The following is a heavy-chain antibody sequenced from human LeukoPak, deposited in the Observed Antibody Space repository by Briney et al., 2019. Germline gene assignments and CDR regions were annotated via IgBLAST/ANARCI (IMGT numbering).Heavy chain of an antibody. CDR1: GGSISSGGYS. CDR3: ASKSTDHGELRFDY. Sequence: SETLSLTCAVSGGSISSGGYSWSWIRQPPGKGLEWIGYIYYTGTTNYNPSLKSRVTISVDTSKNQFSLKVGSVTAADTGVYYCASKSTDHGELRFDYWGQGTLVTVSS. D-gene: IGHD4-17*01. V-gene: IGHV4-61*08. CDR2: IYYTGTT. J-gene: IGHJ4*02.